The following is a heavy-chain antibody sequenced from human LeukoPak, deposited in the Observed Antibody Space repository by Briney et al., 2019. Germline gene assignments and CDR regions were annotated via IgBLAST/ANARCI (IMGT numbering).Heavy chain of an antibody. V-gene: IGHV4-39*07. D-gene: IGHD4-23*01. CDR3: ARVNYAGNFHFDY. J-gene: IGHJ4*02. CDR2: IYYSGNT. Sequence: WIRQPPGKGLEWIGSIYYSGNTYYNPSLKRRVTISVDTSKNQFSLKLSSVTAADTAVYYCARVNYAGNFHFDYWGQGTLVTVSS.